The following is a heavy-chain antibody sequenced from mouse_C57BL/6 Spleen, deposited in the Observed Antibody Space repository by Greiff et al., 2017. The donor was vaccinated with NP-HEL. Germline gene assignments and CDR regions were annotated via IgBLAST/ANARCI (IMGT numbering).Heavy chain of an antibody. CDR3: ARSPRRGYAMDY. CDR1: GYTFTSYW. CDR2: IDPSDSYT. Sequence: QVQLQQPGAELVRPGTSVKLSCKASGYTFTSYWMHWVKQRPGQGLEWIGVIDPSDSYTNYNPKFKGKDTWTVDTSSSTAYIQLSSLTSEDSAVYYCARSPRRGYAMDYWGQGTSVTVSS. J-gene: IGHJ4*01. V-gene: IGHV1-59*01.